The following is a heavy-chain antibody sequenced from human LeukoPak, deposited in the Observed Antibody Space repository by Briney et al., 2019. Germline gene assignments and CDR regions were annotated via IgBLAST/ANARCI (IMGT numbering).Heavy chain of an antibody. D-gene: IGHD6-19*01. J-gene: IGHJ4*02. CDR3: ARDRYGGWFDY. V-gene: IGHV4-34*01. CDR1: GGSFSGYY. Sequence: SETLSLTCAVYGGSFSGYYWSWIRQPPGKGLEWIGEINHSGCTNYNPSLKSRVTISVDTSKNQFSLKLSSVTAADTAVYYCARDRYGGWFDYWGQGTLVSVSS. CDR2: INHSGCT.